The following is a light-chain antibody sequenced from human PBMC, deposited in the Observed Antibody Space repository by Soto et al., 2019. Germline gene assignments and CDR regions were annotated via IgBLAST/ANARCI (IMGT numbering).Light chain of an antibody. J-gene: IGKJ2*02. V-gene: IGKV3-20*01. CDR1: QSVSSSY. CDR3: QQYGSLPCT. CDR2: GAS. Sequence: EIVLTQSPGTLSLSPGERATLSCRASQSVSSSYLAWYQQKPGQAPRLLIYGASSRATGIPDRFSGSGSGTDFTLTISRLEPEDCAVYYCQQYGSLPCTFGQGTKLEIK.